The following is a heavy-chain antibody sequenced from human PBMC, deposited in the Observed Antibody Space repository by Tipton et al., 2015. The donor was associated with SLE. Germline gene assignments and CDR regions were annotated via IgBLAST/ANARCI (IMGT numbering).Heavy chain of an antibody. CDR3: ASKGRDGHWYFDL. Sequence: TLSLTCTVSGGSVSSGNYYWSWIRQPPGKGLEWIGYIYYSGSTNYNPSLKSRLTISVDTSKNQFSLKLSSVTAADTAVYYCASKGRDGHWYFDLWGRGTLVIVSS. CDR1: GGSVSSGNYY. D-gene: IGHD4-17*01. J-gene: IGHJ2*01. CDR2: IYYSGST. V-gene: IGHV4-61*01.